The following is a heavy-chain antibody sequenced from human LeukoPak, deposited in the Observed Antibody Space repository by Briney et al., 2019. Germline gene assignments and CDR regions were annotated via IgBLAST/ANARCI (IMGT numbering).Heavy chain of an antibody. CDR2: ISAYNGNT. Sequence: ASVKVSCKASGYTFTSYGISWVRQAPGQGLEWMGWISAYNGNTNYAQKLQGRVTMTTDTSTSTAYMELRSLRSDDTAVYYCAGNRPPYSSSCLDYWGQGTLVTVSS. J-gene: IGHJ4*02. V-gene: IGHV1-18*01. D-gene: IGHD6-13*01. CDR1: GYTFTSYG. CDR3: AGNRPPYSSSCLDY.